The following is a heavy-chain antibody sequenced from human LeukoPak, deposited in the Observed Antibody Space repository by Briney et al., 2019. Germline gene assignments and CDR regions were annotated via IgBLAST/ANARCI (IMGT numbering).Heavy chain of an antibody. D-gene: IGHD6-19*01. CDR2: IYYSGST. J-gene: IGHJ4*02. CDR3: ARHHSSGWYES. V-gene: IGHV4-59*08. Sequence: PSETLSLTCTVSGGSISSYYWSWIRQPPGKGPEWNGYIYYSGSTNYNPSLKSRVTISVDTSKNQFSLKLSSVTAADTAVYYCARHHSSGWYESWGQGTLVTVSS. CDR1: GGSISSYY.